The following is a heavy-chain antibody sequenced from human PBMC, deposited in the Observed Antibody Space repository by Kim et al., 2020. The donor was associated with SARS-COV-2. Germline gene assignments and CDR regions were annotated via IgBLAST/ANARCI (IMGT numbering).Heavy chain of an antibody. J-gene: IGHJ4*02. CDR1: GGTFSSYA. CDR3: ASPRYGNYYDSSGYYFY. Sequence: SVKVSCKASGGTFSSYAISWVRQAPGQGLEWMGGIIPIFGTANYAQKFQGRVTITADESTSTAYMELSSLRSEDTAVYYCASPRYGNYYDSSGYYFYWGQGTLVTLSS. D-gene: IGHD3-22*01. V-gene: IGHV1-69*13. CDR2: IIPIFGTA.